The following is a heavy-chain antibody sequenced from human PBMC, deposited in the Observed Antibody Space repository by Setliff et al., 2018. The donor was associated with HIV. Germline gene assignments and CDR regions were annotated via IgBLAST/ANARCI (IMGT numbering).Heavy chain of an antibody. Sequence: PSETLSLTCTVSGGSISSYHWGWIRQPPGKGLEWIGYIYYSGTTNYNSSLKSRVTISVATSKTQFSLQLSSVTVADTALYYCARYRNDAFDVWGQGTMVTVSS. D-gene: IGHD3-16*02. CDR2: IYYSGTT. J-gene: IGHJ3*01. CDR3: ARYRNDAFDV. V-gene: IGHV4-59*01. CDR1: GGSISSYH.